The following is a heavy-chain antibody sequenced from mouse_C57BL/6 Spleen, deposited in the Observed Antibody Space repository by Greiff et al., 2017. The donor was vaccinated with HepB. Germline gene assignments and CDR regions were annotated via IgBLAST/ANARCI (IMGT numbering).Heavy chain of an antibody. D-gene: IGHD1-1*01. CDR2: IFPGSGST. CDR1: GYTFTDYY. V-gene: IGHV1-75*01. Sequence: QVHVKQSGPELVKPGASVKISCKASGYTFTDYYINWVKQRPGQGLEWIGWIFPGSGSTYYNEKFKGKATLTVDKSSSTAYMLLSSLTSEDSAVYFCARSFITTVVAPFDYWGQGTTLTVSS. CDR3: ARSFITTVVAPFDY. J-gene: IGHJ2*01.